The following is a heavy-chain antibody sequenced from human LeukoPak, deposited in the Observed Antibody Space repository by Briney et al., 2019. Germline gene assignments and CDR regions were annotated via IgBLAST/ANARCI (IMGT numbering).Heavy chain of an antibody. V-gene: IGHV1-69*05. CDR2: IIPIFGTA. J-gene: IGHJ4*02. Sequence: SVKVSCKASGGTFSSYAISWVRQAPGQGREWMGVIIPIFGTANYVQKFQGRVTITTDESTSTAYMEMSSLRSEDTAVYYCARDVRYYGSGRYDDYWGQGTLVTVSS. CDR3: ARDVRYYGSGRYDDY. CDR1: GGTFSSYA. D-gene: IGHD3-10*01.